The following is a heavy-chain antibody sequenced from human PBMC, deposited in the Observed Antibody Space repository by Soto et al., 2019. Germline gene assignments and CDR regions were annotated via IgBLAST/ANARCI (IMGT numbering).Heavy chain of an antibody. V-gene: IGHV4-39*07. CDR2: IYYSGTS. J-gene: IGHJ4*02. CDR3: ARGGWKLFDY. Sequence: PSETLSLTCTVSGGSISTSAYYWGWIRQPPGKGLEWIGTIYYSGTSYHNPSLKSRVTISVDTSKNQFSLTLTSVTAADTAVYYCARGGWKLFDYWGQGTLVTVSS. CDR1: GGSISTSAYY. D-gene: IGHD6-19*01.